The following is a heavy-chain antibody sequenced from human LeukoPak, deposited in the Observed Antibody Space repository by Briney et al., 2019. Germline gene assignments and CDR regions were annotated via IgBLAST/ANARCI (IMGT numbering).Heavy chain of an antibody. CDR3: VHRREYSNAFDD. J-gene: IGHJ4*02. Sequence: AGPTHVHPPQTLTLSCTFSGFSPTNSRVGVGWIRQPPGKALEWLAPSYWYDDKRYSSSLKSRISIIKDTTKNQVVLRMSNMDPVDTATYCCVHRREYSNAFDDWCEGSLVTVAS. CDR2: SYWYDDK. D-gene: IGHD4-11*01. V-gene: IGHV2-5*01. CDR1: GFSPTNSRVG.